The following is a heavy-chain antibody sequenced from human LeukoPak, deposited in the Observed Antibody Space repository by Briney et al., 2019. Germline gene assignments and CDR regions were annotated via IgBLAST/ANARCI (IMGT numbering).Heavy chain of an antibody. CDR3: ASGLLYSHAFDI. D-gene: IGHD5-18*01. Sequence: PSETLSLTCTVSGYSISSGYYWGWIRQPPGKGLEWIGSIYHSGSTYYNPSLKSRVTISVDTSKNQFSLKLSSVTAADTAVYYCASGLLYSHAFDIWGQGTMVTVSS. CDR1: GYSISSGYY. V-gene: IGHV4-38-2*02. J-gene: IGHJ3*02. CDR2: IYHSGST.